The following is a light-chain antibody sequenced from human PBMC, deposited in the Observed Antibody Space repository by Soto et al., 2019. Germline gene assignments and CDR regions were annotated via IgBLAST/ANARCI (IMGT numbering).Light chain of an antibody. Sequence: EIVLTQSPGTLSLSPGERATLSCRASQSVSSSSLAWYQQKRGQAPRLLIHDASSRATGIPDRFSGSGSGTDFTLTISRLEPEDFALYYCQHYGRSPITFGQGTRLEIK. J-gene: IGKJ5*01. CDR1: QSVSSSS. CDR3: QHYGRSPIT. CDR2: DAS. V-gene: IGKV3-20*01.